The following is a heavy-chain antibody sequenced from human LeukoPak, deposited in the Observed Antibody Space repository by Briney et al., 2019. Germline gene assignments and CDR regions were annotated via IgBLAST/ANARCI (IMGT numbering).Heavy chain of an antibody. CDR2: INPANGDT. J-gene: IGHJ4*02. CDR3: ARKDYFGSGIYFFDY. D-gene: IGHD3-10*01. Sequence: ASVTDSCKASGYTFTRYPIHWVRQAPGQRLEWMGWINPANGDTGYSKKFQGRVTITRDTSASTAYMELSSLSSEDTALYYCARKDYFGSGIYFFDYWGQGALVTVSS. V-gene: IGHV1-3*01. CDR1: GYTFTRYP.